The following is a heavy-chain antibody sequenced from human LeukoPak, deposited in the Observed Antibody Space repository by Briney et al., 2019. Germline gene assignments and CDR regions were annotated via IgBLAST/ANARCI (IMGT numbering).Heavy chain of an antibody. V-gene: IGHV3-33*08. CDR2: IWYDGSNR. CDR1: GFTFNSYG. Sequence: GSLRLSCAASGFTFNSYGMHWVRQAPGKGLEWVAVIWYDGSNRYYADSLKGRFTISRDNSKNTLYLQMNSLTADDTAVYYCARDPLGVLSYFDYWGQGTLVTVSS. J-gene: IGHJ4*02. CDR3: ARDPLGVLSYFDY. D-gene: IGHD3-16*01.